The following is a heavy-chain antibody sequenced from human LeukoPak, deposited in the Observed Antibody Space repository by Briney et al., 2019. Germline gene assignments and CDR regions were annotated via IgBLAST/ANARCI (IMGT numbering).Heavy chain of an antibody. D-gene: IGHD5-18*01. CDR1: GFTFSSYS. V-gene: IGHV3-21*01. J-gene: IGHJ3*02. Sequence: GGSLRLSCAASGFTFSSYSMNWVRQAPGKGLEWVSSISSSSSYIYYADSVKGRFTISRDNAKNSLYLQMNSLRAEDTAVYYCARDYRSYSYGRGALDIWXQGXMXTVSS. CDR2: ISSSSSYI. CDR3: ARDYRSYSYGRGALDI.